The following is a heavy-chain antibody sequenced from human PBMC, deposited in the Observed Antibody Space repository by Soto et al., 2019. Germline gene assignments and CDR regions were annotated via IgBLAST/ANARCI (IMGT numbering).Heavy chain of an antibody. CDR1: AVSISNDGYF. V-gene: IGHV4-31*03. Sequence: QVQLQESGPGLVEPSQTLSLTCTVSAVSISNDGYFWTWIRQRPGKGPEWIGYISNSGSSFSNPALRSRLAFSIDTSKNQFSLKLTSMSAADTAIYYCASRVPGRSYSGVFDYWGHGTLVTVSS. CDR3: ASRVPGRSYSGVFDY. CDR2: ISNSGSS. J-gene: IGHJ4*01. D-gene: IGHD3-10*01.